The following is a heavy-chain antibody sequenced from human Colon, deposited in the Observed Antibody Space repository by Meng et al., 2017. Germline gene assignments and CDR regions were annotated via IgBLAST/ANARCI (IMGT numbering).Heavy chain of an antibody. Sequence: QVQSQQRGAGLLKPSETLALTCAVDGGSFSDYYWSWVRQPPGKGLEWIGEIHPTGSTSCNPSLKSRVSISVDTSKNQFSLKVSSVTAADTAMYYCARGMDKAKTGYWGQGTLVTVSS. D-gene: IGHD5-18*01. J-gene: IGHJ4*02. V-gene: IGHV4-34*02. CDR2: IHPTGST. CDR1: GGSFSDYY. CDR3: ARGMDKAKTGY.